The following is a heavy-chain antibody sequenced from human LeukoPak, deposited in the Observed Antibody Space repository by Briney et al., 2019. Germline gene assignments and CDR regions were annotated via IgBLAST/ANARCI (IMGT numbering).Heavy chain of an antibody. CDR3: ASGYSRNYLDY. V-gene: IGHV1-69*13. CDR1: GGTFSSYA. CDR2: IIPIFGTA. Sequence: EASVKVSCKASGGTFSSYAISWVRQAPGQGLEWMGGIIPIFGTANYAQKFQGRVTITADESTSTAYMELSSLRSEDTAVYYCASGYSRNYLDYWGQGTLVTVSS. D-gene: IGHD6-13*01. J-gene: IGHJ4*02.